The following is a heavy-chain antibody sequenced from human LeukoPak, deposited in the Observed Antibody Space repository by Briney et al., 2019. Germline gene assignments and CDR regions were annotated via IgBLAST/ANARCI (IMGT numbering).Heavy chain of an antibody. J-gene: IGHJ5*02. CDR2: IKQDGSEK. Sequence: GGSLRLSCAASGFTFSTYWMSWVRQAPGXXXEWVANIKQDGSEKKYVDSVKGRFTISRDNAKNSLYLQMNSLRAEDTAMYYCARDLDSSSWWNWFDPWGQGTLVTVSS. CDR3: ARDLDSSSWWNWFDP. CDR1: GFTFSTYW. V-gene: IGHV3-7*01. D-gene: IGHD6-13*01.